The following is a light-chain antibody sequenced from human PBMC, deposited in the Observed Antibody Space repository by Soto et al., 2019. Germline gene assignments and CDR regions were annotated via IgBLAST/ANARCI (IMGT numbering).Light chain of an antibody. CDR3: QTWGTGIHV. Sequence: QLVLTQSPSASASLGASVKLTCTLSSGHSSYAIAWHQQQPEKGPRYLMKLNSDGSHSKGDGIPVRFSGSSSGAERYLIISSLQSEDEADYYCQTWGTGIHVFGTGTKVTVL. J-gene: IGLJ1*01. V-gene: IGLV4-69*01. CDR2: LNSDGSH. CDR1: SGHSSYA.